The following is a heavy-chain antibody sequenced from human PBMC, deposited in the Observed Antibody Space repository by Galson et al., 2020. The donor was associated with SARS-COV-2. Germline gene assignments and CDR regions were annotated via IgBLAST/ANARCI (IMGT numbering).Heavy chain of an antibody. J-gene: IGHJ6*03. CDR3: VKEGIPMMYTIYYYYYIDV. CDR2: ISSNGGST. CDR1: GFTFSSFP. Sequence: GGSLRLSCSASGFTFSSFPMHWVRKAPGKGLEYISTISSNGGSTYYADSVKGRFTISRDNPKNTLYLQMSSLRTEDTAVYYCVKEGIPMMYTIYYYYYIDVWGKGTTVTVSS. V-gene: IGHV3-64D*06. D-gene: IGHD3-22*01.